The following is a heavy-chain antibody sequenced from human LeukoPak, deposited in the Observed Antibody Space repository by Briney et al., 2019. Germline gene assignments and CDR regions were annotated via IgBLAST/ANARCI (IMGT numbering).Heavy chain of an antibody. D-gene: IGHD4-23*01. CDR1: GYTFTSYA. V-gene: IGHV1-3*01. CDR3: ALPTTVVPYYYYYGMDV. CDR2: INAGNGNT. Sequence: GASVKVSCKASGYTFTSYAMHWVRQAPGQRLEWMGWINAGNGNTKYSQKFQGRVTITRDTSASTAYMELSSLRSDDTAVYYCALPTTVVPYYYYYGMDVWGQGTTVTVSS. J-gene: IGHJ6*02.